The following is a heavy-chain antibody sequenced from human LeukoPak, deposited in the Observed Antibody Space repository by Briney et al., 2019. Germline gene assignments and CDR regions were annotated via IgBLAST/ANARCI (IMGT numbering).Heavy chain of an antibody. V-gene: IGHV4-39*07. CDR1: GGSISTTNYY. CDR2: VYYSGST. D-gene: IGHD4-11*01. J-gene: IGHJ4*02. CDR3: ARESVTTPGYFDY. Sequence: SETLSLTCTVSGGSISTTNYYWGWIRQSPGKGLEWFGCVYYSGSTYYNPSLKSRVTISVDTSKNQFSLKLSSVTAADTAVYYCARESVTTPGYFDYWGQGTLVTVSS.